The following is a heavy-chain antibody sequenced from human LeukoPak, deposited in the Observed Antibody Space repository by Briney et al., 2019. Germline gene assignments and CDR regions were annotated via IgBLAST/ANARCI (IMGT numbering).Heavy chain of an antibody. V-gene: IGHV3-30-3*01. CDR2: ISYDGSNK. Sequence: PGGSLRLSCAASGFTFSSYAMHWVRQAPGKGLEWVAVISYDGSNKYYADSVKGRFTISRDNSKNTLYLQMNSLRAEDTAVYYCAREDYTPYNWFDPWGQGTLVTVSS. CDR1: GFTFSSYA. J-gene: IGHJ5*02. CDR3: AREDYTPYNWFDP. D-gene: IGHD4-11*01.